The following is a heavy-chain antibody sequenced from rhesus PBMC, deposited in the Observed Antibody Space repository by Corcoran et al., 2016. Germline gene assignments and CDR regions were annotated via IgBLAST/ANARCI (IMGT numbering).Heavy chain of an antibody. CDR3: ARRDFWTGSDY. V-gene: IGHV4-106*01. D-gene: IGHD3-3*01. J-gene: IGHJ4*01. CDR1: GGSISDDYY. Sequence: QVQLQESGPGLVKPSETLSLTCAVSGGSISDDYYWSWFRQPPGKGLEWIGYIYGSGGGTNYNPSLKNLVTISIDTSKNQFSLKLSSVTAADTAVYYCARRDFWTGSDYWGQGVLVTVSS. CDR2: IYGSGGGT.